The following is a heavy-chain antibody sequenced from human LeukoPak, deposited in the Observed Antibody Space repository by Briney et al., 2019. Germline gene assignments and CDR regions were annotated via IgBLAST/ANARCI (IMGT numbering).Heavy chain of an antibody. CDR2: IYYSGST. J-gene: IGHJ6*02. V-gene: IGHV4-31*03. D-gene: IGHD4-11*01. Sequence: SETLSLTCTVSGGSISSGGYYWSWIRQHPGKGLEWIGYIYYSGSTYYNPSLKSRVTISVDTSKNQFSLKLSSVTAADTAVYYCARVVYSHYWPEGMDVWGQGTTVTVSS. CDR3: ARVVYSHYWPEGMDV. CDR1: GGSISSGGYY.